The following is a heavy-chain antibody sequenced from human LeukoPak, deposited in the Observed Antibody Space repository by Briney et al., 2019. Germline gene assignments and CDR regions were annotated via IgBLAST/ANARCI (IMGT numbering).Heavy chain of an antibody. D-gene: IGHD2-2*01. CDR1: GFTVSSNY. CDR2: IYSGGST. J-gene: IGHJ3*02. V-gene: IGHV3-66*01. CDR3: ARATRDCSSTSCYLDAFYI. Sequence: PGGSLRLSCAASGFTVSSNYMSWVRQARGKGLEWVSVIYSGGSTYYADSVKGRFTISRDNSKNTLYLQMNSLRAEDTAVYYCARATRDCSSTSCYLDAFYIWGQGTMVTVSS.